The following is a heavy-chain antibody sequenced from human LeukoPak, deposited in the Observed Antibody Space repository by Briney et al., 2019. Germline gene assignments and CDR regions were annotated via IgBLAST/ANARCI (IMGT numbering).Heavy chain of an antibody. CDR3: AKFGYLTLNDAFDI. CDR2: IRYDGSNK. Sequence: PGGSLRLSCAASGFTFSSYGMHWVRQAPGKGLEWVAFIRYDGSNKYYADSVKGRFTISRDNSKNTLYLQMNSLRAEDTAVYYCAKFGYLTLNDAFDIWGQGTMVTVSS. CDR1: GFTFSSYG. D-gene: IGHD6-25*01. J-gene: IGHJ3*02. V-gene: IGHV3-30*02.